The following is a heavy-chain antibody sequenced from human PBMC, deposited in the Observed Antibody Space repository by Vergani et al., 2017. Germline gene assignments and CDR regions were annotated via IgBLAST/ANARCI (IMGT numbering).Heavy chain of an antibody. CDR2: VFHLGTL. J-gene: IGHJ4*02. Sequence: QVQLQESGPGLLRPSETLSLTCRVSGMSITCGNYWGWVRQSPVSGLEWLGSVFHLGTLYYNPSLQSRVTISMDANNHISLKLTSVTAADTAVYYCVRDFHSRGPFDVWVQGSLVTVSS. CDR1: GMSITCGNY. D-gene: IGHD3/OR15-3a*01. V-gene: IGHV4-38-2*02. CDR3: VRDFHSRGPFDV.